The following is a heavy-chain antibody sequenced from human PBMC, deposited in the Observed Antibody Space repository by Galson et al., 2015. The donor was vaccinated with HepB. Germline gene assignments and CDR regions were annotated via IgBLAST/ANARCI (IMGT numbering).Heavy chain of an antibody. CDR3: ARMYYYDSSGLTWFDP. CDR1: GFTFSDYY. Sequence: SLRLSCAASGFTFSDYYMCWVRQPPGAGLEWVSYISSSGSNIYYADSGKVRFTISRDNAQNSLYLQMNSLRAEDTAVYYCARMYYYDSSGLTWFDPWGQETLVTVSS. D-gene: IGHD3-22*01. V-gene: IGHV3-11*01. J-gene: IGHJ5*02. CDR2: ISSSGSNI.